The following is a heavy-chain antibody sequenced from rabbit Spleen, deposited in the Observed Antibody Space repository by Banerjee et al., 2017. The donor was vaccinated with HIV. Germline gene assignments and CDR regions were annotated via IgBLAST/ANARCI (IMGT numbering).Heavy chain of an antibody. Sequence: QSLEESGGDLVKPGASLTLTCTASGFSFSSSDYMCWVRQAPGKGLEYIGYIVPIFGVTYYANWVNGRFTISSHNAQNTLYLQLNSLTAADTATYFCVREAGYGGYGDANLWGQGTLVTVS. CDR1: GFSFSSSDY. D-gene: IGHD6-1*01. CDR2: IVPIFGVT. V-gene: IGHV1S40*01. CDR3: VREAGYGGYGDANL. J-gene: IGHJ4*01.